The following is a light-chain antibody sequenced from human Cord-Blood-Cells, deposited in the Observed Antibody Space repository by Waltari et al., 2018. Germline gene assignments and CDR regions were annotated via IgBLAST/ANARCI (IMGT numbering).Light chain of an antibody. Sequence: QSALTQPASVSGSPGQSITISCTGTSSDVGSYNLVAGYQQHPGKAPKPMIYEGSKRPSGVSNRFSGSKSGNTASLTISGLQAEDEADYYCCSYAGSSTFVFGTGTKVTVL. J-gene: IGLJ1*01. V-gene: IGLV2-23*01. CDR1: SSDVGSYNL. CDR2: EGS. CDR3: CSYAGSSTFV.